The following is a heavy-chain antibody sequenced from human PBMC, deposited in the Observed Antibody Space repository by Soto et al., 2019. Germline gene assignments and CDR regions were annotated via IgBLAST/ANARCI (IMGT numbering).Heavy chain of an antibody. V-gene: IGHV4-30-2*01. CDR2: IYHSGST. J-gene: IGHJ4*02. CDR1: GGSISSGGYS. D-gene: IGHD4-17*01. Sequence: SETLSLTCAVSGGSISSGGYSWSWIRQPPGKGLEWIGYIYHSGSTYYNPSLKSRVTISVDRSKNQFSLKLSSVTAADTAVYYCARGHYGDPGYFDYWGQGTLVTVSS. CDR3: ARGHYGDPGYFDY.